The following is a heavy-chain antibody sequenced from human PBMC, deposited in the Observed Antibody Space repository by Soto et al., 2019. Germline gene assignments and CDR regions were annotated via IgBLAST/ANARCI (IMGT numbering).Heavy chain of an antibody. Sequence: QVQLVQSGAEEKKPGASVKVSCKASGYTFTSYAMHWVRQAPGQRLEWMGWINAGNGNTKYSQKFQGRVTVTGDTSASRAYMALCSLRSEDTAVYYCARSRQLVYNWFDPWGQGTLVTVSS. CDR3: ARSRQLVYNWFDP. CDR2: INAGNGNT. J-gene: IGHJ5*02. V-gene: IGHV1-3*05. D-gene: IGHD6-13*01. CDR1: GYTFTSYA.